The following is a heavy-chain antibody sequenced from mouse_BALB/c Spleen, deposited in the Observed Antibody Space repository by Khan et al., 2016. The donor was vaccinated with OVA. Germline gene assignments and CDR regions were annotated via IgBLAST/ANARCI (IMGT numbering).Heavy chain of an antibody. V-gene: IGHV1-7*01. Sequence: VQLQESGAELAKPGASVKMSCKASGYTFTTYWMHWVKQRPGQGLEWIGYINPTSGYTDYNEKFKDKATLSADNSSNTAYMQLSSLTSEDSAVYYCARDRIDYWGQGTTLTVAS. CDR2: INPTSGYT. CDR3: ARDRIDY. J-gene: IGHJ2*01. CDR1: GYTFTTYW.